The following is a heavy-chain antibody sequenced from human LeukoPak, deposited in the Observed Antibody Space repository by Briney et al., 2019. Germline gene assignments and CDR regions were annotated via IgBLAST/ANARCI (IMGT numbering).Heavy chain of an antibody. CDR2: IYYTGTT. V-gene: IGHV4-59*08. Sequence: SETLSLTCTVSGSSISGTYYWSWIRQPPGKGLEWIGYIYYTGTTDSNPSLKSRVTISLDTSKNQFSLNLSSVTAADTAVYCCASRWVYDKRAFDAWGQGTMVTVSS. D-gene: IGHD3-16*01. CDR3: ASRWVYDKRAFDA. J-gene: IGHJ3*01. CDR1: GSSISGTYY.